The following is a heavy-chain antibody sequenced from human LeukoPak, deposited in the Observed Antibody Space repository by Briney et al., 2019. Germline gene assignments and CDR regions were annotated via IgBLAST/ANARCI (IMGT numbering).Heavy chain of an antibody. CDR2: TSGSGVNS. V-gene: IGHV3-23*01. CDR1: GFSFSDYY. D-gene: IGHD5-12*01. CDR3: AKEYSGYDFDY. Sequence: GGSLRLSCAASGFSFSDYYMSWVRQAPGKGLEWVAATSGSGVNSYYADSVRGRFTISRDNSQNTLYLQMDSLRAEDTALYYCAKEYSGYDFDYWGQGTLVTVSS. J-gene: IGHJ4*02.